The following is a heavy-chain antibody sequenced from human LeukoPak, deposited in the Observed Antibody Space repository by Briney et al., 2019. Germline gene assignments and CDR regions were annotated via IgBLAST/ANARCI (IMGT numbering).Heavy chain of an antibody. CDR1: GGSISSYY. CDR2: IYYSGST. J-gene: IGHJ5*02. Sequence: PSETLSLTCTVSGGSISSYYWSWIRQPPGKGLEWIGYIYYSGSTNYNPSLTSRVTISVDTSKNQFSLMLSSVTAADTAVYYCARWQTGRAAAGTNWFDPWGQGTLVTASS. CDR3: ARWQTGRAAAGTNWFDP. D-gene: IGHD6-13*01. V-gene: IGHV4-59*08.